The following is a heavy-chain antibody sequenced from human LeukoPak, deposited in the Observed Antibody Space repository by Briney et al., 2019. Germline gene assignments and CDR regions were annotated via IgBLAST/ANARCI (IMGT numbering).Heavy chain of an antibody. D-gene: IGHD2-21*02. CDR1: GFTFSTYG. V-gene: IGHV3-30*18. CDR3: AKDRGVVTAITAFDI. CDR2: ISFDGNNK. Sequence: GSLRLSCAASGFTFSTYGMHWVRQAPGKGLEWVAVISFDGNNKYYADSVKGRFTISRDNSKNTLYLQMNSLRAEDTAVYYCAKDRGVVTAITAFDIWGQGTMVTVSS. J-gene: IGHJ3*02.